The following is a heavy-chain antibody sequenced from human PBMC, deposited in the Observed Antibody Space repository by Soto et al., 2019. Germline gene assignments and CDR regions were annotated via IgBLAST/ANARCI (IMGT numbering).Heavy chain of an antibody. CDR1: GYRFAGFY. V-gene: IGHV1-2*04. J-gene: IGHJ3*02. Sequence: ASVKVGCKASGYRFAGFYIHWMRQAPGQGLEWVGSINSNSGATTYAQKFQDSVAMTRDTSVSTAYMDLNRLTSDDTAIYYCAIIMTHSDSFDIWGQGTMVTVSS. CDR2: INSNSGAT. CDR3: AIIMTHSDSFDI. D-gene: IGHD3-16*01.